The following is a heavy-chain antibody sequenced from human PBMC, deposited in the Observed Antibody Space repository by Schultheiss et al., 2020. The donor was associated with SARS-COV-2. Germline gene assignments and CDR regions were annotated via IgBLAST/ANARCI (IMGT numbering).Heavy chain of an antibody. CDR2: ISSSSSTI. CDR3: ARGQDLLLLGGFDI. Sequence: GGSLRLSCAASGFTFSSYSMNWVRQAPGKGLEWVSYISSSSSTIYYADSVKGRFTISRDNAKNSLYLQMNSLRSEDTAVYYCARGQDLLLLGGFDIWGQVTMVTVSS. D-gene: IGHD2-15*01. V-gene: IGHV3-48*01. CDR1: GFTFSSYS. J-gene: IGHJ3*02.